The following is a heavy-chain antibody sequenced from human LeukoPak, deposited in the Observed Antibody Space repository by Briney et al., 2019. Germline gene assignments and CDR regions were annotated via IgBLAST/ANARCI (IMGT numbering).Heavy chain of an antibody. CDR3: AKSPGGMGALDP. V-gene: IGHV3-30*02. Sequence: GGSLRLSCVASGFIFSSYAMHWVRQALGKGLEWVAFIRYDGSNKYYADSVKGRFTISRDNSKNTLYLQMNSLRADDTAVYYCAKSPGGMGALDPWGQGTLVTVSS. CDR2: IRYDGSNK. D-gene: IGHD1-26*01. CDR1: GFIFSSYA. J-gene: IGHJ5*02.